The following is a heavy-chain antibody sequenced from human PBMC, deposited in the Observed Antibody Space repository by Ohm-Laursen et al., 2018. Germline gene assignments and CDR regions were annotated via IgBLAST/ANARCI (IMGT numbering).Heavy chain of an antibody. J-gene: IGHJ5*02. D-gene: IGHD3-3*01. CDR3: ARGVPYYDFWSGHNWFDP. CDR2: MNPKNDDT. V-gene: IGHV1-8*01. CDR1: GYTFINYD. Sequence: ASVKVSCKTSGYTFINYDIHWVRQASGQGLEWMGWMNPKNDDTGYAHKFQGRVTITADKSTSTAYMELSSLRSEDTAVYYCARGVPYYDFWSGHNWFDPWGQGTLVTVSS.